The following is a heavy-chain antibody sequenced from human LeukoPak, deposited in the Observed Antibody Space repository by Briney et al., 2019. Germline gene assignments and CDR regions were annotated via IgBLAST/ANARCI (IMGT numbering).Heavy chain of an antibody. Sequence: GGSLRLSCAASGFSFSNYGMHWVRQAPGKGLEWVAYIQYDGGQKYYGDSVKGRFTISRDNSKNTVHLQMNSLRDEDTALYYCARDLLSLPHKYFDSWGQGTLVTVSS. CDR2: IQYDGGQK. J-gene: IGHJ4*02. D-gene: IGHD3-16*01. CDR3: ARDLLSLPHKYFDS. V-gene: IGHV3-30*02. CDR1: GFSFSNYG.